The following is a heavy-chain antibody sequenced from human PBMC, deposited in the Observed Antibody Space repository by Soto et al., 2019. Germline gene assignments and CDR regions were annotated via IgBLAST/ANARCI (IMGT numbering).Heavy chain of an antibody. J-gene: IGHJ5*02. CDR3: ARHEGTTFGLNGFFDP. V-gene: IGHV4-39*01. Sequence: QLQLQESGPGLVKPSETLSLTCTVSGGSISSSSYYWGWIRQPPGKALEWIGSIYYSGSTYYNPSLKSRVTISVDTSKNQCSLKLSSVTAADTAVYYCARHEGTTFGLNGFFDPWGQGTLVTVSS. CDR2: IYYSGST. D-gene: IGHD3-10*02. CDR1: GGSISSSSYY.